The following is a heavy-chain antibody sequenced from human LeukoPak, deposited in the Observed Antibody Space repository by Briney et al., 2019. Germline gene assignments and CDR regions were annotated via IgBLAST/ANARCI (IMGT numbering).Heavy chain of an antibody. CDR2: IIPIFDTA. J-gene: IGHJ6*03. Sequence: ASVKVSCKASGGTFSSYAISWVRQAPGQGLEWMGGIIPIFDTANYAQKFQGRVTITTDESTSTAYMELSSLRSEDTAVYYCASMRVVVPAAILGSLYYMDVWGKGTTVTVSS. CDR1: GGTFSSYA. D-gene: IGHD2-2*01. CDR3: ASMRVVVPAAILGSLYYMDV. V-gene: IGHV1-69*05.